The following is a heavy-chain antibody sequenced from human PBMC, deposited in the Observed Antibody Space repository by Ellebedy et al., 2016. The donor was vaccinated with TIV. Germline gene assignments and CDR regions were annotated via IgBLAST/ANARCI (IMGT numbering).Heavy chain of an antibody. CDR3: ARSKSITISLDY. V-gene: IGHV4-30-4*01. J-gene: IGHJ4*02. D-gene: IGHD3-9*01. CDR2: IYYSGST. CDR1: GGSISSGDYY. Sequence: SETLSLXXTVSGGSISSGDYYWSWIRQPPGKGLEWIGYIYYSGSTYYNPSLKSRVTISVDTSKNQFSLKLSSVTAADTAVYYCARSKSITISLDYWGQGTLVTVSS.